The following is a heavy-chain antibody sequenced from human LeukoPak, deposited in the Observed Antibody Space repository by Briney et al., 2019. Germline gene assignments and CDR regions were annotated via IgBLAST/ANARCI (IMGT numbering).Heavy chain of an antibody. CDR2: ISYDGSNK. Sequence: GGSLRLSCAASGFTFSSYAMHWVRQAPGKGLEWVALISYDGSNKYYADSVKGRFTISRDNAKNSLYLQMNSLRAEDTAVYYCARALTVTTRDDYWGQGTLVTVSS. CDR1: GFTFSSYA. D-gene: IGHD4-17*01. V-gene: IGHV3-30*03. J-gene: IGHJ4*02. CDR3: ARALTVTTRDDY.